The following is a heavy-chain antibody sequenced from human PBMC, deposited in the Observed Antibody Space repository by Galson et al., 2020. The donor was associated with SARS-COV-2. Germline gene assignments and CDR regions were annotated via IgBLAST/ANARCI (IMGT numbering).Heavy chain of an antibody. Sequence: KIGESPKIPRQGSGYSFTSYRIRRVRPMPGKGLELMGRNDPSDSYNNYSPSFQGHVTISADQSISTAYLQWSSLKASDTAMYYCARHTGDNWNAYYDYMDVWGKGTTVTVSS. CDR2: NDPSDSYN. V-gene: IGHV5-10-1*01. J-gene: IGHJ6*03. D-gene: IGHD1-1*01. CDR1: GYSFTSYR. CDR3: ARHTGDNWNAYYDYMDV.